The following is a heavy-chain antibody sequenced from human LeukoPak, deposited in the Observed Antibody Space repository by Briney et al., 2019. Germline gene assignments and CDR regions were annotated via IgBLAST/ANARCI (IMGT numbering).Heavy chain of an antibody. V-gene: IGHV3-33*06. Sequence: GKSLTLSCVASQFRFPFSHYGLHWVRQAPGRGLEWVAVMWSDGTNQYYADSVKGRFTISRDNSKNTVYLQMNSLRAEDTAVYFCAKDAQRGFDYSNSLEYWGQGTLVTVSS. CDR1: QFRFPFSHYG. CDR3: AKDAQRGFDYSNSLEY. D-gene: IGHD4-11*01. J-gene: IGHJ4*02. CDR2: MWSDGTNQ.